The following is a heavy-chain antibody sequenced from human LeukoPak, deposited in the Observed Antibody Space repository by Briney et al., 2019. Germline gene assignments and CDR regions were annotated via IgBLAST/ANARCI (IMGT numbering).Heavy chain of an antibody. V-gene: IGHV3-33*01. Sequence: GGSLRLSCAASGFTFSSYGMHWVRQAPGKGLEWVAVIWYDGSNKYYADSVKGRFTISRDNSKNTLYLQMNSLRAEDTAVYYCARDSSVLPPGMDVWGQGTTVTVSS. D-gene: IGHD5-18*01. CDR2: IWYDGSNK. CDR1: GFTFSSYG. J-gene: IGHJ6*02. CDR3: ARDSSVLPPGMDV.